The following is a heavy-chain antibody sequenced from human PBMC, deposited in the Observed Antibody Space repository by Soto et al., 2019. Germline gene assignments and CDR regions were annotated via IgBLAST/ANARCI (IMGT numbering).Heavy chain of an antibody. D-gene: IGHD3-10*01. CDR3: AKDKGKDVNWFDP. J-gene: IGHJ5*02. CDR2: ISYDGSNK. Sequence: SLRLSCAASGFTFSSYGMHWVRQAPGKGLEWVAVISYDGSNKYYADSVKGRFTISRDNSKNTLYLQMNSLRAEDTAVYYCAKDKGKDVNWFDPWGQGTLVTVSS. CDR1: GFTFSSYG. V-gene: IGHV3-30*18.